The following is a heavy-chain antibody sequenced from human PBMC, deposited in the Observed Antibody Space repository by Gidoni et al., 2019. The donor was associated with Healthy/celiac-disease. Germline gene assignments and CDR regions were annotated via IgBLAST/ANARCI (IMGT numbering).Heavy chain of an antibody. CDR3: ARGYCSGGSCYPYYYYYDMDV. J-gene: IGHJ6*02. D-gene: IGHD2-15*01. Sequence: QVQLVQSGAEVKKPGASVKVSCKASGYTFTNYGISWVRQAPGQGLEWMGWISAYNGNTNYAQQLQGRVTMTTDTSTSTAYMELRSLRSDDTAVYYCARGYCSGGSCYPYYYYYDMDVWGQGTTVTVSS. CDR2: ISAYNGNT. CDR1: GYTFTNYG. V-gene: IGHV1-18*01.